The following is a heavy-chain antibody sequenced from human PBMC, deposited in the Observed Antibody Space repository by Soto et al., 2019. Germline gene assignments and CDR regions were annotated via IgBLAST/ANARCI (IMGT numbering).Heavy chain of an antibody. CDR1: GFSLNTGGLA. CDR2: IYWDNDK. Sequence: QITLKESGPTLVKPTQTLTLTCTFSGFSLNTGGLAVGWIRQPPGKALEWLALIYWDNDKRYSPSLRSRLTITKDTSKNPVVLTMTNMDPVDAATYYCVHSRCGGDCLQSYSSHYYYGMDVWGQGTTVTVSS. J-gene: IGHJ6*02. D-gene: IGHD2-21*02. V-gene: IGHV2-5*02. CDR3: VHSRCGGDCLQSYSSHYYYGMDV.